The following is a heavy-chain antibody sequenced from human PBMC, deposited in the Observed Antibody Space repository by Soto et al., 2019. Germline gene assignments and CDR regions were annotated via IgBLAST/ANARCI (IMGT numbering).Heavy chain of an antibody. V-gene: IGHV3-30*18. CDR2: ISYDGSNK. CDR3: AKDRCGGDCYSLGY. D-gene: IGHD2-21*02. CDR1: GFTFSSYG. Sequence: QVQLVESGGGVVQPGGSLRLSCAASGFTFSSYGMHWVRQAPGKGLEWVAVISYDGSNKYYADSVKGRFTISRDNSKNTLYLQMNSLRAEDTAVYYCAKDRCGGDCYSLGYWGQGTLVTVSS. J-gene: IGHJ4*02.